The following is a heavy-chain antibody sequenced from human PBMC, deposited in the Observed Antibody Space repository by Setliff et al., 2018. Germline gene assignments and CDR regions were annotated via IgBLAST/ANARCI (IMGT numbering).Heavy chain of an antibody. Sequence: GASVKVSCKASGYTFTSYGFSWVRQAPGQGLEWMGWISVYNGKTKYAQKFQGRVTMTTDTSTRTAYMELSSLRSEDTAVYYCARLWISYESNTYFYPKYFDFWGQGTLVTVSS. CDR3: ARLWISYESNTYFYPKYFDF. CDR1: GYTFTSYG. D-gene: IGHD3-22*01. CDR2: ISVYNGKT. V-gene: IGHV1-18*01. J-gene: IGHJ4*02.